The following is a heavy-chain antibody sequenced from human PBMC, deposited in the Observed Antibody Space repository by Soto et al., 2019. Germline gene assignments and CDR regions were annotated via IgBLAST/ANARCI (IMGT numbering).Heavy chain of an antibody. CDR3: ARRHLLDYMRWSFDP. Sequence: QAQLVQSGPEVKKPGASVKISCKASGYTFTDNQIHWLRRAPGQRPEWMGRIDPGSGDTSFAQTSRGRGTMTRDTSTETVYMELTGLTSDDTAIDYCARRHLLDYMRWSFDPWGQGTLVTVSS. CDR2: IDPGSGDT. J-gene: IGHJ5*02. CDR1: GYTFTDNQ. V-gene: IGHV1-2*06. D-gene: IGHD3-16*01.